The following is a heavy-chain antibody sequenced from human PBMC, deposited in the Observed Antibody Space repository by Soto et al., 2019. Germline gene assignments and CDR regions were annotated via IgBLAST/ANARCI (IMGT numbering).Heavy chain of an antibody. Sequence: SETLSLTCAVSGGSISSGGYSWSWIRQPPGKGLEWIGYIYHSGSTYYNPSLKSRVTISVDRSKNQFSLKLSSVTAADTAVFYCANLGYCSGGSCDEFDYWGQGTLVTVSS. CDR2: IYHSGST. D-gene: IGHD2-15*01. V-gene: IGHV4-30-2*01. CDR3: ANLGYCSGGSCDEFDY. CDR1: GGSISSGGYS. J-gene: IGHJ4*02.